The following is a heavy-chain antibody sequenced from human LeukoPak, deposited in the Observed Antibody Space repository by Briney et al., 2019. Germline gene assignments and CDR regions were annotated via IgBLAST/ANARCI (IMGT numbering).Heavy chain of an antibody. CDR3: ARHSGGRDSSGEYWYFDL. Sequence: SETRSLTCTVSGGSISSYYWSWIRQPPGKGLEWIGYIYYSGSPNYNPSLKSRDTISVDTSKNQFSLKLSSVTAADTAVYYCARHSGGRDSSGEYWYFDLWGRGTLVTVSS. CDR1: GGSISSYY. CDR2: IYYSGSP. J-gene: IGHJ2*01. D-gene: IGHD3-22*01. V-gene: IGHV4-59*08.